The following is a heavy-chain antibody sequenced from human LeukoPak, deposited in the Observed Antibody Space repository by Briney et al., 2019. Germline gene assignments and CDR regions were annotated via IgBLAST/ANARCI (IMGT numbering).Heavy chain of an antibody. V-gene: IGHV3-73*01. CDR2: IRSKGNSYAK. D-gene: IGHD3-22*01. CDR3: TRHEYYDSSGYYYSDSFDI. CDR1: GFTFSGSA. J-gene: IGHJ3*02. Sequence: PGGSLRLSCAASGFTFSGSAMHWVRQAAGKGLEWVGRIRSKGNSYAKAYAASGKGRFTIARDERKNTAYMKMNSLKTEDTAVYYFTRHEYYDSSGYYYSDSFDIWGQGTMVTVSS.